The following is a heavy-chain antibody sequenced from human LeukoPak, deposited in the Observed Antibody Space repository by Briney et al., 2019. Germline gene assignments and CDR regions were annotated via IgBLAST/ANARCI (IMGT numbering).Heavy chain of an antibody. D-gene: IGHD2-2*01. CDR1: GFNFRSAW. CDR2: ISGSGGST. J-gene: IGHJ4*02. CDR3: AKGDCSSTSCYLFDY. Sequence: GGSLRLSCIASGFNFRSAWMSWARQAPGKGLEWVSAISGSGGSTYYADSVKGRFTISRDNSKNTLYLQMNSLRAEDTAVYYCAKGDCSSTSCYLFDYWGQGTLVTVSS. V-gene: IGHV3-23*01.